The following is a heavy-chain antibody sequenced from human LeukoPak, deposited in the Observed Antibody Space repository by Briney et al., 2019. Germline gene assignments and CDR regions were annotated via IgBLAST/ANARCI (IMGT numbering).Heavy chain of an antibody. CDR2: ISSSSSYI. CDR1: GFTFNIYS. Sequence: GGSQRLSCAASGFTFNIYSMNWVRQAPGKGLEWVSSISSSSSYIYYADSVKGRFTISRDNSKNSLYLQMNSLRAEDTAVYYCARAVEVATRPPVFDYWGQGTLVTVAS. V-gene: IGHV3-21*01. J-gene: IGHJ4*02. D-gene: IGHD5-24*01. CDR3: ARAVEVATRPPVFDY.